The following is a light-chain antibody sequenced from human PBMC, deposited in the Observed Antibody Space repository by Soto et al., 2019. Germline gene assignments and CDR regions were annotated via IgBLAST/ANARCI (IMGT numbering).Light chain of an antibody. V-gene: IGLV2-14*01. Sequence: QSALTQPASMSGSDGQSITISCTGSSGDVGGYNYVSWYQQHPGKAPKLIIYEVNNRPSGVSHRFSGSKSGNTASLTISGLQAEDEADYYCSSFASTHTYVFGTGTKLTVL. CDR3: SSFASTHTYV. J-gene: IGLJ1*01. CDR2: EVN. CDR1: SGDVGGYNY.